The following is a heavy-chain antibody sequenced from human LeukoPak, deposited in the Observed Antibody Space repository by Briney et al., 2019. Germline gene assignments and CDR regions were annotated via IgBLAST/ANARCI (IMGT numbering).Heavy chain of an antibody. D-gene: IGHD3-10*01. CDR3: VRGVRDGNSFYFDP. CDR1: GFTFSSYA. CDR2: ISNNGGST. J-gene: IGHJ4*01. Sequence: PGGSLRLSCLASGFTFSSYAMHWVRQAPGKGLEYVSAISNNGGSTFYADSVKGRFTISRDNSKNTLNLQMSSLRAEDTAVYYCVRGVRDGNSFYFDPWGQGTLVTVSS. V-gene: IGHV3-64D*06.